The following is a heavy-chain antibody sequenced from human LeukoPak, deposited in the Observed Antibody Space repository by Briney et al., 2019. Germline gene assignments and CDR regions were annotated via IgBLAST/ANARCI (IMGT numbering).Heavy chain of an antibody. V-gene: IGHV3-30*02. Sequence: PGGSLRLXCAASGFTFSSYGMHWVRQAPGKGLEWVAFIRYDGSNKYYADSVKGRFTISRDNSKNTLYLQMNSLRAEDTAVYYCAKGHAYYYDSSGYPDAFDIWGQGTMVTVSS. CDR2: IRYDGSNK. D-gene: IGHD3-22*01. J-gene: IGHJ3*02. CDR1: GFTFSSYG. CDR3: AKGHAYYYDSSGYPDAFDI.